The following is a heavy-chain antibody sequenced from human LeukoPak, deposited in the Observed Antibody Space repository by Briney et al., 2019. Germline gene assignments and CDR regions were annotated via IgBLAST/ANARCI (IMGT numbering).Heavy chain of an antibody. CDR1: GGSFSGYY. Sequence: SETLSLTCAVYGGSFSGYYWSWIRQPPGKGLEWIGEINHSGSTNYNPSLKSRVTISVDTSKNQFSLKLSSVTAADTAVYYCARARIPLWFLGAPRAYFDYWGQGTLVTVSS. J-gene: IGHJ4*02. CDR3: ARARIPLWFLGAPRAYFDY. CDR2: INHSGST. V-gene: IGHV4-34*01. D-gene: IGHD5-18*01.